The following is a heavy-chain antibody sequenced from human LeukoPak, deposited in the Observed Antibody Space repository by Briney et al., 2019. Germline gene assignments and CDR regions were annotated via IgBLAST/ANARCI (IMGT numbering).Heavy chain of an antibody. Sequence: SETLSLTCTVSGGSISSGGYYWSWIRQPPGKGLEWIGYIYHSGSTYYNLSLKSRVTISVDRSKNQFSLKLSSVTAADTAVYYCARVASYDSSGPLLDYWGQGTLVTVSS. D-gene: IGHD3-22*01. CDR1: GGSISSGGYY. CDR3: ARVASYDSSGPLLDY. V-gene: IGHV4-30-2*01. J-gene: IGHJ4*02. CDR2: IYHSGST.